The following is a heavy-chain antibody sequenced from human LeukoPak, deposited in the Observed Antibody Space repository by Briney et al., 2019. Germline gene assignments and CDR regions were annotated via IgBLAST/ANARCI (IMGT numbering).Heavy chain of an antibody. CDR2: IYSGGST. J-gene: IGHJ3*02. D-gene: IGHD3-10*01. CDR1: GFTVSSNY. V-gene: IGHV3-66*01. CDR3: ARDMASLDAFDI. Sequence: GGSLRLSCAASGFTVSSNYMSWVRLAPGKGLEWVSVIYSGGSTYYADSVKGRFTISRDNSKNTLYLQMNSLRAEDTAVYYCARDMASLDAFDIWGQGTMVTVSS.